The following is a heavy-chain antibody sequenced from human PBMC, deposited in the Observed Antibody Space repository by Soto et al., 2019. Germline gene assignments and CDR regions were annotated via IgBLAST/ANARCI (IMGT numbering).Heavy chain of an antibody. CDR2: MNPNSSNT. CDR1: GYTFTSYD. D-gene: IGHD2-15*01. CDR3: AGGYCSGGSCHETEYYMDV. V-gene: IGHV1-8*01. J-gene: IGHJ6*03. Sequence: GASVKVSCKASGYTFTSYDINWVRQATGQGLEWMGWMNPNSSNTGYAQKFQGRVTMTRNTSISTAYMELSSLRSEDTAVYYCAGGYCSGGSCHETEYYMDVWGKGTTVTVSS.